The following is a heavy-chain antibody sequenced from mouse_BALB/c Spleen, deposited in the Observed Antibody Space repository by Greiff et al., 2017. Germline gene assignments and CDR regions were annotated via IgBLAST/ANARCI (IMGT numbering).Heavy chain of an antibody. CDR2: INPSTGYT. CDR3: ARDGGDFWYFDV. Sequence: QVQLQQSGAELAKPGASVKMSCKASGYTFTSYCMHWVKQRPGQGLEWIGYINPSTGYTEYNQKFKDKATLTADKSSSTAYMQLGSLTSEDSAVYYCARDGGDFWYFDVWGAGTTVTVSS. D-gene: IGHD2-13*01. V-gene: IGHV1-7*01. CDR1: GYTFTSYC. J-gene: IGHJ1*01.